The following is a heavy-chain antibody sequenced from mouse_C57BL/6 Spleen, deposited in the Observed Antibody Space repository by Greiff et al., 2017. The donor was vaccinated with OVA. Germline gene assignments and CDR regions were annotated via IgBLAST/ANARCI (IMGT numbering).Heavy chain of an antibody. J-gene: IGHJ2*01. CDR1: GYTFTSYW. CDR3: ARPGYDYDRGY. D-gene: IGHD2-4*01. CDR2: IYPSDSET. V-gene: IGHV1-61*01. Sequence: QVQLQQPGAELVRPGSSVKLSCKASGYTFTSYWMDWVKQRPGQGLEWIGNIYPSDSETHYNQKFKDKATLTVDTSSSTAYMQLSSLTSEDSAVCYCARPGYDYDRGYWGQGATLTVSS.